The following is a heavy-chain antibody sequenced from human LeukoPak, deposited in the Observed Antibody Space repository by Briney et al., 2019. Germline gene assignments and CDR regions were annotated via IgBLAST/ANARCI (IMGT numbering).Heavy chain of an antibody. D-gene: IGHD3-16*02. J-gene: IGHJ4*01. Sequence: VASVKVSCKASGYTFTSYYMHWVRQAPGQGLEWMGIINPSGGSTSYAQKFQGRVTMTRDTSTSTVYMELSSLRSEDTAVYYCARVRGSRLGELSADFDYWGQGTLVTGSS. CDR1: GYTFTSYY. CDR3: ARVRGSRLGELSADFDY. V-gene: IGHV1-46*01. CDR2: INPSGGST.